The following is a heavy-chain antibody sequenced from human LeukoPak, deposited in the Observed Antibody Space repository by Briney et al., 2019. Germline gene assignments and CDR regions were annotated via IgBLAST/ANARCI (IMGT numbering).Heavy chain of an antibody. J-gene: IGHJ6*02. CDR1: GFTFSSYG. CDR3: AKQWGCSSTSCYSSYYYYGMDV. Sequence: QSGVSLRLSCAASGFTFSSYGMHWVRQAPGKGLEWVAVISYDGSNKYYADSVKGRFTISRDNSKNTLYLQMNSLRAEDTAVYYCAKQWGCSSTSCYSSYYYYGMDVWGQGTTVTVSS. CDR2: ISYDGSNK. V-gene: IGHV3-30*18. D-gene: IGHD2-2*02.